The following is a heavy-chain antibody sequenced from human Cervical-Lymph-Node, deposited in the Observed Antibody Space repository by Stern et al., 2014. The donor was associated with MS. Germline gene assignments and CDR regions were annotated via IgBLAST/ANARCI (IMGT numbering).Heavy chain of an antibody. V-gene: IGHV1-69*06. CDR2: IIPMFGTP. Sequence: QVQLVQYGAEVKKPGSSVKVSCKASGGTFNNHVISWVRQAHGQGLEWMGGIIPMFGTPNYAQKFQGRVTIIADKSTSTVHMVLRNLSDEDTAMYYCANRDMGYTYGRHDYWGQGTLVTVS. D-gene: IGHD5-12*01. J-gene: IGHJ4*02. CDR3: ANRDMGYTYGRHDY. CDR1: GGTFNNHV.